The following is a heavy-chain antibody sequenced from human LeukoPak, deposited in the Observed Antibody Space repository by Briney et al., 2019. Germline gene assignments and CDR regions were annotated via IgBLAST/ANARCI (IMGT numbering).Heavy chain of an antibody. CDR3: ARLPLGAFAEFLNFDY. D-gene: IGHD3-10*01. CDR2: IYYSGST. J-gene: IGHJ4*02. V-gene: IGHV4-59*12. CDR1: GGSISSYY. Sequence: SQTLSLTCAVSGGSISSYYWSWIRQPPGKGLEWIGYIYYSGSTNYNPSLKSRVTISVDTSKNQFSLNLRSVTAADTAVYYCARLPLGAFAEFLNFDYWGQGIPVTVSS.